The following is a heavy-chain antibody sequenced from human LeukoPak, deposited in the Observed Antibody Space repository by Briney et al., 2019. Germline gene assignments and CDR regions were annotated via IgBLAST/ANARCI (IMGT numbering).Heavy chain of an antibody. CDR1: GGSISSGGYY. D-gene: IGHD2-15*01. V-gene: IGHV4-31*03. Sequence: SQTLSFTCTVSGGSISSGGYYWSWIRQHPGKGLEWIGYIYYSGSTYYNPSLKSRVTISVDTSKNQFSLKLSSVTAADTAVYYCARLTVVVAAVDYWGQGTLVTVSS. J-gene: IGHJ4*02. CDR3: ARLTVVVAAVDY. CDR2: IYYSGST.